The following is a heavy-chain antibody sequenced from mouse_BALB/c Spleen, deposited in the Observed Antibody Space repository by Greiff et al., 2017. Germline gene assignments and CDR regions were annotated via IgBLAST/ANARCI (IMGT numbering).Heavy chain of an antibody. CDR2: IFPGSGNT. V-gene: IGHV1-66*01. CDR1: GYSFTSYY. D-gene: IGHD4-1*01. Sequence: QVQLQQSGPELVKPGASVKISCKASGYSFTSYYIHWVKQRPGQGLEWIGWIFPGSGNTKYNEKFKGKATLTADTSSSTAYMQLSSLTSEDSAVYFCARSETGSFAYWGQGTLVTVSA. CDR3: ARSETGSFAY. J-gene: IGHJ3*01.